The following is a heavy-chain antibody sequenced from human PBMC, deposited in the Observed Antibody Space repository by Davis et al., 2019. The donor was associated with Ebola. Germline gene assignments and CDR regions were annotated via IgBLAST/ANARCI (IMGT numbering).Heavy chain of an antibody. D-gene: IGHD3-22*01. Sequence: GESLKISCAASGFTFSSYAMSWVRQAPGKGLEWVSAISGSGGSTYYADSVKGRFTISRDNSKNTLYLQMNSLRAEDTAVYYCAKVGIGYYYDSSGYLESFFDYWGQGTLVTVSS. J-gene: IGHJ4*02. CDR1: GFTFSSYA. CDR3: AKVGIGYYYDSSGYLESFFDY. V-gene: IGHV3-23*01. CDR2: ISGSGGST.